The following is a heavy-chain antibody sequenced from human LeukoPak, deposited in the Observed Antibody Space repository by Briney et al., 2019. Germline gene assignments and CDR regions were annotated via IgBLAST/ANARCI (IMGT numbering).Heavy chain of an antibody. J-gene: IGHJ4*02. CDR2: ISSNGGST. CDR3: ARDRMVGAAGGYFDY. V-gene: IGHV3-64*04. CDR1: GFTFNSYV. D-gene: IGHD1-26*01. Sequence: GGSLRLSCSASGFTFNSYVMHWVRQAPGKGLEYVSAISSNGGSTYYADSVKGRFTISRDNSKNTLYLQMNSLRAEDTAVYYCARDRMVGAAGGYFDYWGQGTLVTVSS.